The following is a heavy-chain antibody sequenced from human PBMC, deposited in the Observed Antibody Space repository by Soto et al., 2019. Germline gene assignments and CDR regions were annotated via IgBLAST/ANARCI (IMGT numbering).Heavy chain of an antibody. CDR3: ARVKTLSGFAGFDY. Sequence: SETLSLTCTVSGGSISSYYWSWIRQPPGKGLEWIGYIYYSGSTNYNPSLKSRVTISVDTSKNQFSLKLSSVTAADTAVYYCARVKTLSGFAGFDYWGQGTLVTVSS. D-gene: IGHD1-1*01. V-gene: IGHV4-59*01. CDR2: IYYSGST. J-gene: IGHJ4*02. CDR1: GGSISSYY.